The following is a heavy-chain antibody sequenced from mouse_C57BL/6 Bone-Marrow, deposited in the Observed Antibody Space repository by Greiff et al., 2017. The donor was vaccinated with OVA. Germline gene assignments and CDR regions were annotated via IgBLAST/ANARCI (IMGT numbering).Heavy chain of an antibody. J-gene: IGHJ2*01. CDR2: ISDGGSYT. V-gene: IGHV5-4*01. Sequence: EVQGVESGGGLVKPGGSLKLSCAASGFTFSSYAMSWVRQTPEKRLEWVATISDGGSYTYYPDNVKGRFTISRDNAKNNMYLQMSHLKSEDTAMYYCARIYSYYYFDNWGQGTTLTVTS. D-gene: IGHD2-12*01. CDR1: GFTFSSYA. CDR3: ARIYSYYYFDN.